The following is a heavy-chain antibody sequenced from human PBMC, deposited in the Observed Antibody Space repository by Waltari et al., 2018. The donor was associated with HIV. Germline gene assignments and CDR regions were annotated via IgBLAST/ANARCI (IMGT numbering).Heavy chain of an antibody. CDR1: GITFSVNG. CDR3: AREDHSRGGFDY. J-gene: IGHJ4*02. V-gene: IGHV3-33*01. CDR2: IWHDGKNK. Sequence: QVRLVESGGGVVQPGKSLRLSCVVSGITFSVNGMQWVRQAPGKGLGWVAVIWHDGKNKYYADSVKGRFTISRDNAKNTLYLQMRSLRVDDTAVYYCAREDHSRGGFDYWGQGTLVSVSS. D-gene: IGHD4-4*01.